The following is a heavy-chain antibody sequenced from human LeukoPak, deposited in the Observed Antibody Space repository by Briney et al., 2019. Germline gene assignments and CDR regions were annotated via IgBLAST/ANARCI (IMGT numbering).Heavy chain of an antibody. CDR1: GFTFSSYS. V-gene: IGHV3-21*01. D-gene: IGHD6-19*01. Sequence: PGGSLRLSCAASGFTFSSYSMNWVRQAPGKGLEWVSSISSSSSYIYYADSVKGRFTISRDNAKNSLYLQMNSLRAEDTAVYYCGKMRRAVAGLDPWGQGTLVTVSP. J-gene: IGHJ5*02. CDR2: ISSSSSYI. CDR3: GKMRRAVAGLDP.